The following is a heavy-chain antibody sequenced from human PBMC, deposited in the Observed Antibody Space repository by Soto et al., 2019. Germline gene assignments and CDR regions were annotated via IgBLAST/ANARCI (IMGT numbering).Heavy chain of an antibody. D-gene: IGHD2-2*01. CDR2: IWYDGSNK. V-gene: IGHV3-33*01. CDR1: GFTFSSYG. CDR3: ARAALPAAIGYYYYGMDV. J-gene: IGHJ6*02. Sequence: QVQLVESGGGVVQPGRSLRLSCAASGFTFSSYGMHWVRQAPGKGLEWVAVIWYDGSNKYYADSVKGRFTISTDNSKHTLYLQMNSLRAEDTAVYYCARAALPAAIGYYYYGMDVWGQGTTVTVSS.